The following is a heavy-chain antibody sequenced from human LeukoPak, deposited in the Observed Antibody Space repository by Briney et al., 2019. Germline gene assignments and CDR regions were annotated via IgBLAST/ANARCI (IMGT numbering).Heavy chain of an antibody. V-gene: IGHV1-69*05. J-gene: IGHJ4*02. CDR1: RDTFNDYA. Sequence: GSSVKVSCKASRDTFNDYAITWVRQAPGQGPEWMGGTFPMFGTSTYAQKFQGRITITTDESTTTAYMELTSLTSEDTAVYYCARGKQLWNFDSWGQGTLVIVSS. CDR3: ARGKQLWNFDS. CDR2: TFPMFGTS. D-gene: IGHD5-18*01.